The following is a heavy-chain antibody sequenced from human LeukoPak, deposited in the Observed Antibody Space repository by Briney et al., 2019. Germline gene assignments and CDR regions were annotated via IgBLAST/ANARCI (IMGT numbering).Heavy chain of an antibody. Sequence: GASVTVSFKSSGYTCAVYYMHWVRQPPGQGLEWMGWLNPNSGGTNYAQKFQGRVTMTRATSISTAYMELSRLRSDDTAVYYCARDGYYDSSGYFFDYWGQGTLVTVSS. D-gene: IGHD3-22*01. CDR1: GYTCAVYY. CDR3: ARDGYYDSSGYFFDY. V-gene: IGHV1-2*02. CDR2: LNPNSGGT. J-gene: IGHJ4*02.